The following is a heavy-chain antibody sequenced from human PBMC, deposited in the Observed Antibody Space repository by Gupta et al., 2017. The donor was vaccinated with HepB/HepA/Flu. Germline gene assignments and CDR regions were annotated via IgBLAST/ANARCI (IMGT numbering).Heavy chain of an antibody. J-gene: IGHJ5*02. CDR3: AREDSVGGANWFDP. Sequence: EVQLVESGGGLVQPGGSLRLSCAASGFTFSSSWMHWVRHAPGKGLVWVSRSKSDGSSTNYGDYGKGRFTNSRDNAKNTLDLQKNRLRGEETAGYYCAREDSVGGANWFDPWGQGNLVTGSS. CDR2: SKSDGSST. D-gene: IGHD1-26*01. V-gene: IGHV3-74*01. CDR1: GFTFSSSW.